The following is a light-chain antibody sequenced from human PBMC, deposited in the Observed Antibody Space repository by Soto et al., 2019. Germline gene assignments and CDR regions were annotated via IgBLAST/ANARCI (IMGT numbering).Light chain of an antibody. Sequence: EIVLTQSPATLSLSPGERATLSCRASQSVNSNLAWYQQKPGQAPRLLIFDASNRATGIPARFSGSGSGTDFTLTISSLQAEDVAVYYCQQYYSTLSTFGQGTKLEI. V-gene: IGKV3-11*01. J-gene: IGKJ2*01. CDR3: QQYYSTLST. CDR1: QSVNSN. CDR2: DAS.